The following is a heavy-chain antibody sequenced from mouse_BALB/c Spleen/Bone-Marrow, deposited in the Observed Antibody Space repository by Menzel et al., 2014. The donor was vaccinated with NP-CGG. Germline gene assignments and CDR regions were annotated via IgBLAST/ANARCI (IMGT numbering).Heavy chain of an antibody. CDR3: TRYGNYYFDY. D-gene: IGHD2-1*01. V-gene: IGHV1S81*02. CDR1: GYTFTSYY. CDR2: INPSNGGT. Sequence: QVQLQQSGAELVKPGASVKLSCKASGYTFTSYYMYWVKQRPGQGLEWIGEINPSNGGTNFNEKFKNKATLTVDKSSSTAYMQRSSLTSDDSAVYYCTRYGNYYFDYWGQGTPLTVSS. J-gene: IGHJ2*01.